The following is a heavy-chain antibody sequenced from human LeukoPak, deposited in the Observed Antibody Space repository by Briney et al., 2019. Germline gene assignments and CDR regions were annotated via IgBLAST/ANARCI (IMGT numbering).Heavy chain of an antibody. D-gene: IGHD5-18*01. J-gene: IGHJ4*02. Sequence: GGSLRLSCAASGFTFSSYWMHWVRQAPGKGLVWVSRINSDGSSATYADSVKGRFTISRDNAKNTLYLQMNSLRGEDTAVYYCARDRATAMFDYWAQGTLVTVSS. CDR3: ARDRATAMFDY. CDR2: INSDGSSA. CDR1: GFTFSSYW. V-gene: IGHV3-74*01.